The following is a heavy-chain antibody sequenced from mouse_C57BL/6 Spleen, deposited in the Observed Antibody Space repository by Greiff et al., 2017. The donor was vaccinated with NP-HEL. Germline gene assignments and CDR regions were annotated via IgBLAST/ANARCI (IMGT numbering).Heavy chain of an antibody. CDR2: IYPGSGNT. CDR3: AREGGNYAWYFDV. J-gene: IGHJ1*03. CDR1: GYTFTDYY. V-gene: IGHV1-76*01. D-gene: IGHD2-1*01. Sequence: QVQLKQSGAELVRPGASVKLSCKASGYTFTDYYINWVKQRPGQGLEWIARIYPGSGNTYYNEKFKGKATLTAEKSSSTAYMQLSSLTSEDSAVYFCAREGGNYAWYFDVWGTGTTVTVSS.